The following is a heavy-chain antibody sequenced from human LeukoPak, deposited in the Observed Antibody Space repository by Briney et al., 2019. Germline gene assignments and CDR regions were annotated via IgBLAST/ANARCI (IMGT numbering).Heavy chain of an antibody. Sequence: ASVKVSCKASGYTFTGYYMHWVRQAPGQGLEWMGVINPSGGSTTYAQNFQGRVTMTRDKSTSTAYMELSSLGSEDTAVYFCARGPTVLYFDYWGQGALVTVSS. CDR2: INPSGGST. D-gene: IGHD1-14*01. CDR1: GYTFTGYY. J-gene: IGHJ4*02. V-gene: IGHV1-46*01. CDR3: ARGPTVLYFDY.